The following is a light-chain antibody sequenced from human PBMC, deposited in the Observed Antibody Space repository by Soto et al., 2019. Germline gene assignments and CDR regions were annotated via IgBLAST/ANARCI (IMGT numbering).Light chain of an antibody. J-gene: IGKJ1*01. V-gene: IGKV1-39*01. Sequence: IQMTQSPSSLSASLGDRVTITCRASQSISTFLNWYQQKPGEAPKILIYTASSLQSGVPSRFRGSGSGTDLTLTISSLQPEDVATYHCQQTDSTPWTFGQGTKVEIK. CDR2: TAS. CDR3: QQTDSTPWT. CDR1: QSISTF.